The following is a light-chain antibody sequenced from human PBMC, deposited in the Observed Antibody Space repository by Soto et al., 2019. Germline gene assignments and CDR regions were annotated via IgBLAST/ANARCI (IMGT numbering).Light chain of an antibody. V-gene: IGKV3-15*01. CDR1: QNIDTH. Sequence: EIVITQSPATLSVSPGERATLSCRASQNIDTHLAWYQQKPGQAPRLLIYRASTRATGVPARFSGSGSGTDFTLTISRLQSEDFAVYFCQQYNKWPPVTFGQGTKV. J-gene: IGKJ1*01. CDR3: QQYNKWPPVT. CDR2: RAS.